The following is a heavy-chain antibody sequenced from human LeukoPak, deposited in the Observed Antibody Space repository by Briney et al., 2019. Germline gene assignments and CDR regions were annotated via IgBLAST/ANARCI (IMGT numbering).Heavy chain of an antibody. D-gene: IGHD3-10*01. CDR3: ARSRGRKVTPFDY. V-gene: IGHV4-4*09. J-gene: IGHJ4*02. CDR2: SYTSGST. CDR1: GGSISTYY. Sequence: SETLSLTCTVSGGSISTYYWSWIRQPAGKGLEWIGYSYTSGSTDYNPSLKSRVTISLDTSNNQFSLNLNAVTAADTAVYYCARSRGRKVTPFDYWGQGILVTVSS.